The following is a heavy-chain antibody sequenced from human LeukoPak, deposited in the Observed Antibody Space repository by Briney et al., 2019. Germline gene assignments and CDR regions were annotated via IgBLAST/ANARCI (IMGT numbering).Heavy chain of an antibody. CDR1: GFTFNTYS. Sequence: KPGGSLRLSCAAPGFTFNTYSMTWVRQAPGKGLEWVSSISSSSSYIYYADSVKGRFTISRDNAENSVYLQMNSLRAEDTAVYYCARRYCSGGSCLDYWGQGTLVTVSS. CDR3: ARRYCSGGSCLDY. V-gene: IGHV3-21*01. J-gene: IGHJ4*02. D-gene: IGHD2-15*01. CDR2: ISSSSSYI.